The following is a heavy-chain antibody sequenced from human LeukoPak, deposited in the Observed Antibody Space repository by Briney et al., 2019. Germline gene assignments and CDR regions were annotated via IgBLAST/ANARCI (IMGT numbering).Heavy chain of an antibody. CDR1: GGSITTGGYS. J-gene: IGHJ5*02. V-gene: IGHV4-30-2*01. D-gene: IGHD1-26*01. Sequence: PSQTLSLTCGVSGGSITTGGYSWSWIRQPPGKGLEWIGYMYHSESAYYNPSLKGRVTISVDRSKNHFSLNLTSVTAADTAVYYCARPVVGATRDNWFDPWGQGTLVTVSS. CDR2: MYHSESA. CDR3: ARPVVGATRDNWFDP.